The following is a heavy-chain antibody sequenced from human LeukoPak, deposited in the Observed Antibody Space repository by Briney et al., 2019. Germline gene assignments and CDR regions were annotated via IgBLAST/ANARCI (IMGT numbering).Heavy chain of an antibody. D-gene: IGHD1-26*01. J-gene: IGHJ6*02. V-gene: IGHV3-30-3*01. CDR3: ARDQKVSYRSYYYYYGMDV. Sequence: PGGSLRLSCAASGFTFSSYAMHWVRQAPGKGLGWVAVISYDGSNKYYADSVKGRFTISRDNSKNTLYLQMNSLRAEDTAVYYCARDQKVSYRSYYYYYGMDVWGQGTTVTVSS. CDR2: ISYDGSNK. CDR1: GFTFSSYA.